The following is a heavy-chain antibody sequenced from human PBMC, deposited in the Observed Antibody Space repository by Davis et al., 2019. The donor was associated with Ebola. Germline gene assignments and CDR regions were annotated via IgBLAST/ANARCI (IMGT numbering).Heavy chain of an antibody. V-gene: IGHV3-30*02. D-gene: IGHD2-21*01. Sequence: PSETLSLTCNVPGFSISSGYFWGWIRQPPGKGLEWVANIKQDGSNKYYADSVKGRFTISRDNSKNTLYLQMNSLRAEDTAVYYCAKDCYLNGYPFDYWGQGTLVTVSS. CDR2: IKQDGSNK. CDR1: GFSISSGY. CDR3: AKDCYLNGYPFDY. J-gene: IGHJ4*02.